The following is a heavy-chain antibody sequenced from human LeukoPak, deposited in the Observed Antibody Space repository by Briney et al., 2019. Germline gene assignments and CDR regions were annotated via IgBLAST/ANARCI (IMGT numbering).Heavy chain of an antibody. CDR1: GGSFSGVH. CDR2: INHSGVT. V-gene: IGHV4-34*01. J-gene: IGHJ5*01. CDR3: ARESGYTPLDS. Sequence: SETLSLTCAVYGGSFSGVHWNWIRQPPGKGLEWIGEINHSGVTSYNPSLKSRVTISVDTSKNQFSLNLTSVTAADTAVYYCARESGYTPLDSWGQGTLVTVSS. D-gene: IGHD5-12*01.